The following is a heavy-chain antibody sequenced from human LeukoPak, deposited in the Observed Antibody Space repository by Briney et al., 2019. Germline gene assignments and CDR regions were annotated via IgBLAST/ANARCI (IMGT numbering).Heavy chain of an antibody. CDR3: ARDSSSSGLYWFDP. D-gene: IGHD6-6*01. CDR2: IYYSGST. CDR1: GGSISSYY. J-gene: IGHJ5*02. V-gene: IGHV4-59*12. Sequence: SETLSLTCTVSGGSISSYYWSWIRQPPGKGLEWIGYIYYSGSTNYNPSLKSRVTMSVDTSNNKFPLKLSSVTAADTAVYYCARDSSSSGLYWFDPWGQGTLVTVSS.